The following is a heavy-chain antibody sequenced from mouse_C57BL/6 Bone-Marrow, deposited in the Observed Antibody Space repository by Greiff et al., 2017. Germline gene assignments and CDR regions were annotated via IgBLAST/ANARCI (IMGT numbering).Heavy chain of an antibody. V-gene: IGHV1-81*01. CDR1: GYTFTSYG. J-gene: IGHJ1*01. D-gene: IGHD4-1*01. CDR3: ARPHWDAWYFEV. CDR2: IYPRSGNT. Sequence: QVQLQQSGAELARPGASVKLSCKASGYTFTSYGISWVKQRTGQGLEWIGEIYPRSGNTYYNEKFKGKATLTADKSSSTAYMELRSLTSEDSPVFFCARPHWDAWYFEVWGAETPRTLSS.